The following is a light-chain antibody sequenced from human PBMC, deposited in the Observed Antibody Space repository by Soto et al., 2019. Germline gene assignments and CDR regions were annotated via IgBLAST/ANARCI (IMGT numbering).Light chain of an antibody. CDR1: SSNIGTNT. Sequence: QSVLTQPPSTSGTRGQRVTISCSGSSSNIGTNTVNWYQQVPGTAPKLLIYSNDQRPSGVPDRFSGSKSGTSVSLAISGLQSEDEADYFCAAWDARLNGVVFGGGTKVTVL. CDR2: SND. V-gene: IGLV1-44*01. J-gene: IGLJ3*02. CDR3: AAWDARLNGVV.